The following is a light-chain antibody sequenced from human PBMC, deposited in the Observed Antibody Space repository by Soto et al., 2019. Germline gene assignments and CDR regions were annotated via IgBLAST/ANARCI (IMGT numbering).Light chain of an antibody. J-gene: IGKJ4*01. CDR1: QSISTY. CDR2: AAS. CDR3: QHGYSTPLT. Sequence: DIQMTQSPSSLSASVGERVTITCRASQSISTYLHWYQQKPGKAPNLLIYAASTLQSGVPSRFSGSGSGTDFTLTISSLQPEDFATYFCQHGYSTPLTFGGGTKVDIK. V-gene: IGKV1-39*01.